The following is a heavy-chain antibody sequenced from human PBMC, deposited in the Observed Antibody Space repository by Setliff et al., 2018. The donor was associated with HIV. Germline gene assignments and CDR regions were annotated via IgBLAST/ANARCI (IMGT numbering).Heavy chain of an antibody. CDR1: GYTLTELS. CDR3: ARGGVYYYDSSGWSMDY. CDR2: IIPVFGTT. D-gene: IGHD3-22*01. Sequence: SVKVSCKVSGYTLTELSMHWVRQAPGKGLDWMGGIIPVFGTTNYAQKFQGRVTITADESTSTAYMELSSLRSEDTAVYYCARGGVYYYDSSGWSMDYWGQGTLVTVSS. V-gene: IGHV1-69*13. J-gene: IGHJ4*02.